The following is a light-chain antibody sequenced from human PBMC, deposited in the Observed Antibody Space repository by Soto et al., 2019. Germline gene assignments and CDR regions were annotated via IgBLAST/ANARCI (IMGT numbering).Light chain of an antibody. CDR2: GAS. CDR3: QQVHSFPLT. J-gene: IGKJ3*01. CDR1: QSFDTY. V-gene: IGKV1-39*01. Sequence: DIQLTQSPSSLSASVGDRVTITCRASQSFDTYLSWFQQKPGKAPKLLIYGASRLQSGVPSRFSGSGTGTLFTLTISSLQPEDFATYYCQQVHSFPLTFGPGTKVDIK.